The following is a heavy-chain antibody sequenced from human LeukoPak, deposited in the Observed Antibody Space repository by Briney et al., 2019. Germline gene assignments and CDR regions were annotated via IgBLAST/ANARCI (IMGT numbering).Heavy chain of an antibody. D-gene: IGHD2-2*01. Sequence: GGSLRLSCAASGFTLNNYEMNWVRQAPGKGLEWVSFISSSANTIYYADSVKGRFTISRDNAKNSLYLQMNSLRAEDTAVYYCAREDCSSTSCYDPSVSDYWGQGTLVTVSS. J-gene: IGHJ4*02. CDR3: AREDCSSTSCYDPSVSDY. CDR2: ISSSANTI. CDR1: GFTLNNYE. V-gene: IGHV3-48*03.